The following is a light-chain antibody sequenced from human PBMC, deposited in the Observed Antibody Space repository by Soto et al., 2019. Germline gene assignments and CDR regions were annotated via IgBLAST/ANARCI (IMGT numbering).Light chain of an antibody. J-gene: IGKJ1*01. V-gene: IGKV3D-20*02. CDR3: QQRSNWPVT. CDR1: QSVSGIY. Sequence: EIVLTQSPGTLSLSPGERATLSCRASQSVSGIYLAWYQQKPGQAPRLLIYDASSRATGIPARFSGSGSGTDFTLTISSLEPEDFAVYYCQQRSNWPVTFGQGTKV. CDR2: DAS.